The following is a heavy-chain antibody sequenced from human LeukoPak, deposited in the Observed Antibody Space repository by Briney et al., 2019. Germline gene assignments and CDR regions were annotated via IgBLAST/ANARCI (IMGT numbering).Heavy chain of an antibody. CDR2: IYPGDSDT. V-gene: IGHV5-51*01. Sequence: GESLKISCKGSGYSFTNYWIGWVRQMPGKGLEWMGIIYPGDSDTRYSPSFQGQVTISADKSISTAYLQWSSLKASDTAMYYCARVELYCSGGSCYSGYFDYWGQGTLVTVPS. CDR3: ARVELYCSGGSCYSGYFDY. CDR1: GYSFTNYW. D-gene: IGHD2-15*01. J-gene: IGHJ4*02.